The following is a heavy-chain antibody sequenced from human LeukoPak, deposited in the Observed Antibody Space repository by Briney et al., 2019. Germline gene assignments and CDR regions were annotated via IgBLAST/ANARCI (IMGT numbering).Heavy chain of an antibody. CDR2: INPNSGGT. D-gene: IGHD1-26*01. J-gene: IGHJ3*02. CDR3: ARINSGSYWGHDAFDM. V-gene: IGHV1-2*06. Sequence: ASVKVSCKASGYTFTGYYIHRVRQAPGQGLEWMGRINPNSGGTNYAQKFQGRVTMTRDTSISTAYMELSRLRSDDTAVYYCARINSGSYWGHDAFDMWGQGTMVTVSS. CDR1: GYTFTGYY.